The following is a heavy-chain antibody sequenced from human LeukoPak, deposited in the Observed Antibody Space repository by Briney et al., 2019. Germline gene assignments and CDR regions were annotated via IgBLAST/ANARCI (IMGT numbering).Heavy chain of an antibody. CDR3: ARGFTIFGVVNDAFDI. CDR2: INSDGSST. Sequence: PGGSLRLSCAASEFTFSSNWMHWVRQAPGKGLVWVSRINSDGSSTSYADSVKGRFTISRDNDKNTLYLQMNSLRAEDTAVYYCARGFTIFGVVNDAFDIWGQGTMVTVSS. V-gene: IGHV3-74*01. J-gene: IGHJ3*02. D-gene: IGHD3-3*01. CDR1: EFTFSSNW.